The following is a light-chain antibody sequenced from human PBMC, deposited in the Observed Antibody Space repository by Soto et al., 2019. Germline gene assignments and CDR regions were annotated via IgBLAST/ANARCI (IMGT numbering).Light chain of an antibody. V-gene: IGKV3-11*02. CDR3: QQRSNWPTST. J-gene: IGKJ5*01. CDR2: YAX. CDR1: QSVNSY. Sequence: EIVLTQSPATLSLSPVERATLSCRAXQSVNSYLAWYPQKPGQAPRLXIXYAXNRATGIPARFSGSGSGRDFTLTISSLEPEDFAVYYCQQRSNWPTSTFGQGTRLEIK.